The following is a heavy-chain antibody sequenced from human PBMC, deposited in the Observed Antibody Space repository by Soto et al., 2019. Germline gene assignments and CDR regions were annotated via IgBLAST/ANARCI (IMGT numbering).Heavy chain of an antibody. CDR2: ISATSGTT. D-gene: IGHD2-15*01. V-gene: IGHV3-23*01. Sequence: GGSLRLSCAASGFTFRTYAMSWVRQAPGKGLEWVSAISATSGTTYYADSVKGRFTISRDTSKNTLHLQMSGLRAEDTAVYYCARVSVRNGGSCYDYWGQGTLVTVSS. CDR3: ARVSVRNGGSCYDY. CDR1: GFTFRTYA. J-gene: IGHJ4*02.